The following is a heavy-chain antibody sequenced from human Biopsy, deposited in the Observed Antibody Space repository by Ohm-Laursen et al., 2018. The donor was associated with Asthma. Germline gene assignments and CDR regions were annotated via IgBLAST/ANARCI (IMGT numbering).Heavy chain of an antibody. Sequence: ASVKVSCKASGYTFISYAIHWVRQAPGQRLEWMGWINAGNGNTKYSQKFQGRVTITRDTSTSTVYMELSSLRSEDTAVYYCARAGALIVGATMGYWGQGTLVTVFS. CDR1: GYTFISYA. CDR3: ARAGALIVGATMGY. J-gene: IGHJ4*02. V-gene: IGHV1-3*01. CDR2: INAGNGNT. D-gene: IGHD1-26*01.